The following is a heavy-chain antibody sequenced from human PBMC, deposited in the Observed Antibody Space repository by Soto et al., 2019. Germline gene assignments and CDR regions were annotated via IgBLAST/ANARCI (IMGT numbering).Heavy chain of an antibody. CDR1: GFTFRNYG. Sequence: QVQLVESGGGVVQPGRSLRLSCAASGFTFRNYGMHWVRQAPGKGLVWVTVISYEGSHKYYADSVKGRFTISRDNSKYWVYLEMNSLRDEDTAVYYCAKRRWDRSNYSWGMGVWGQGTTVTVSS. CDR3: AKRRWDRSNYSWGMGV. CDR2: ISYEGSHK. J-gene: IGHJ6*02. D-gene: IGHD4-4*01. V-gene: IGHV3-30*18.